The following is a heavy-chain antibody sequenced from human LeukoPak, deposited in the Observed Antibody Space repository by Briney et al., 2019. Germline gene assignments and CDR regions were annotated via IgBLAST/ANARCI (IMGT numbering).Heavy chain of an antibody. J-gene: IGHJ4*02. D-gene: IGHD3-9*01. V-gene: IGHV1-8*01. CDR2: MNPNSGNT. CDR3: ARNKGLRYFDWLLYDY. Sequence: ASVKVSCKASGYTFTSYDINWVRQATGQGLEWMGWMNPNSGNTGYAQKFQGRVTMTRNTSISTAYMELSSLRSEDTAVYYCARNKGLRYFDWLLYDYWGQGTLVTVSS. CDR1: GYTFTSYD.